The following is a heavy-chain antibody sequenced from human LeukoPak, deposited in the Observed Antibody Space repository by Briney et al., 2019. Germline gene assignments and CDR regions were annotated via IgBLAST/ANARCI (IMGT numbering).Heavy chain of an antibody. CDR2: IYYSGST. CDR1: GGSISSSSYY. Sequence: SETLSLTCTVSGGSISSSSYYWGWIRQPPGKGLECIESIYYSGSTYYNPSLKSRVTISVDTSKNQFSLKLSSVTAADTAVYYCARAGDGKSRDGYSHWGQGTLVTVSS. D-gene: IGHD5-24*01. CDR3: ARAGDGKSRDGYSH. V-gene: IGHV4-39*07. J-gene: IGHJ4*02.